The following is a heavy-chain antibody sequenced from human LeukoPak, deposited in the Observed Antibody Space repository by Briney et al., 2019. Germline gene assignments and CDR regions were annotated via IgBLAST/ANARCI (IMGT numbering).Heavy chain of an antibody. V-gene: IGHV3-21*01. CDR1: GFTFSSYS. D-gene: IGHD1-26*01. Sequence: AGGSLRLSCTASGFTFSSYSMNWVRQAPGKGLEWVSSISSSSSYMYYADSVKGRFTISRDNAKNSLYMQVNSLRAEDTAVYYCARPVGATGGAETFDIWGQGTMVSVSS. CDR3: ARPVGATGGAETFDI. J-gene: IGHJ3*02. CDR2: ISSSSSYM.